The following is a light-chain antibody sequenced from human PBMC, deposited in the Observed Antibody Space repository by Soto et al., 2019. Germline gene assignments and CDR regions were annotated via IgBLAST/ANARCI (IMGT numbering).Light chain of an antibody. CDR2: DVS. J-gene: IGLJ3*02. CDR3: CSYAGSYTWV. Sequence: QSALTQPRSVSGSPGQSVTISCTGTNSDVGGYNYVSWYQQYLGKAPKLMIYDVSKRPSGVPDRFSGSKSGNTASLTISGLQAEDVADYYCCSYAGSYTWVFGGGTKLTVL. V-gene: IGLV2-11*01. CDR1: NSDVGGYNY.